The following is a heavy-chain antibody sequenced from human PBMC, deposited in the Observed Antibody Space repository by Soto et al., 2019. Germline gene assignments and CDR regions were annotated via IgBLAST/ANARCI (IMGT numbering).Heavy chain of an antibody. Sequence: GGSLRLSCAASGFTFSSSSMNWVRQVPGKGLEWVSYISSGSSTRYYADSVKGRFTISRDNAKNSLYLQMNSLRDEDTAVYYCAGDLRNYGSVSSGWGQGTLVTASS. CDR3: AGDLRNYGSVSSG. D-gene: IGHD3-10*01. CDR1: GFTFSSSS. V-gene: IGHV3-48*02. CDR2: ISSGSSTR. J-gene: IGHJ4*02.